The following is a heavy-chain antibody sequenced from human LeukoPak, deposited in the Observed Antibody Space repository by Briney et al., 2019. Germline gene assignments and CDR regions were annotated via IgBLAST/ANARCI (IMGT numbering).Heavy chain of an antibody. CDR2: MNPNSGNT. V-gene: IGHV1-8*01. Sequence: ASVKVSCKASGYTFTSYDINWVRQATGQGLEWMGWMNPNSGNTGYAQKFQGRVTMTRNTSISTAYMELSSLRSDDTAVYFCARESERNDGWFDPWGQGTLVTVSS. CDR1: GYTFTSYD. D-gene: IGHD1-1*01. J-gene: IGHJ5*02. CDR3: ARESERNDGWFDP.